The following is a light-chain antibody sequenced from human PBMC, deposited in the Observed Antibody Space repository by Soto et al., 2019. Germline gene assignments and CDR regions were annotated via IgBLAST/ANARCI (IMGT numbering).Light chain of an antibody. V-gene: IGLV2-11*01. Sequence: QSVLTQPRSVSGSPGQSVTISCTGTNGDVGTFYFVSWYQQYPDKGPKLIIYDVTERPSGVPDRFSGSKSGNTASLTISGLQAEDEADYYCCSYAGSYTYVFGSGTKVTVL. CDR2: DVT. CDR1: NGDVGTFYF. J-gene: IGLJ1*01. CDR3: CSYAGSYTYV.